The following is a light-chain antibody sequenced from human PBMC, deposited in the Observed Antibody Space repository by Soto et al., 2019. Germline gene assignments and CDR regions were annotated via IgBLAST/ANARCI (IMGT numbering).Light chain of an antibody. CDR3: QQYGSTPQT. J-gene: IGKJ1*01. V-gene: IGKV3-20*01. CDR2: GAS. Sequence: EIVLTQSPGTLSLSQRERATLSCRASQSVSGSYLAWYQQKPGQAPRLLIYGASSRATGIPDRFSGSGSGTDFTLTISRLEPEDFAVYYCQQYGSTPQTFGQGTKVDI. CDR1: QSVSGSY.